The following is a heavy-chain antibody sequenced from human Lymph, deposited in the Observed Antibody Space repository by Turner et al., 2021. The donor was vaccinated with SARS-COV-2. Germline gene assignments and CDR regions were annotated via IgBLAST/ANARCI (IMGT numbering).Heavy chain of an antibody. D-gene: IGHD3-16*01. J-gene: IGHJ4*02. CDR2: IWFDGSNK. V-gene: IGHV3-33*01. Sequence: QVQLVESGGGVAQPGRSLRLSCAASEFTFSNSGMHWVRQAPGKGLEWVAVIWFDGSNKYYADSVKGRFTISRDNSKNTLYLQMNSLRAEDTAVYYCARHNGGRLDYWGQGTLVTVSS. CDR3: ARHNGGRLDY. CDR1: EFTFSNSG.